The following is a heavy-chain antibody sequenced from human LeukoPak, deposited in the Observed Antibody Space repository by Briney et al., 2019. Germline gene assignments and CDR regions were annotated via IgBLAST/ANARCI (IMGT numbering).Heavy chain of an antibody. CDR3: ARGSGSGSYDAFDI. CDR2: ISGSSSYI. Sequence: PGGSLRLSCAASGFTFSSYSMNWVRQAPGKGLEWVPSISGSSSYIYYADSVKGRFTISRDNAKNSLYLQMNSLRAEDTAVYYCARGSGSGSYDAFDIWGQGTMVTVSS. V-gene: IGHV3-21*01. D-gene: IGHD3-10*01. CDR1: GFTFSSYS. J-gene: IGHJ3*02.